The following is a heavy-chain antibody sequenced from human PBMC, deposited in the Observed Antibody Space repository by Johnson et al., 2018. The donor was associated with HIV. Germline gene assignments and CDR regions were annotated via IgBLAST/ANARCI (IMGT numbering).Heavy chain of an antibody. D-gene: IGHD1-26*01. CDR1: GFTFSSYW. CDR2: IKQDGSEK. J-gene: IGHJ3*01. V-gene: IGHV3-7*03. CDR3: AKYPPGS. Sequence: MQLVESEGGLVQPGGSLRLSCAASGFTFSSYWMSWVRQAPGKGLEWVANIKQDGSEKYYVDSVKGRFTISRDSSKNTLYLQMNSLRAEDTALYYCAKYPPGSWGQGTMVTVSS.